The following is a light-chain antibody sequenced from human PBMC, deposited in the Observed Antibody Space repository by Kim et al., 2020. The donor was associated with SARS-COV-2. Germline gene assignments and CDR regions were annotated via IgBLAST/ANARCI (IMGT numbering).Light chain of an antibody. V-gene: IGLV1-47*01. Sequence: QSVLTQAPSASGTPGQRVTISCSGSSSNIGSNYVYWYQQLPGTTPRLLIYRNNQRPSGVPDRFSGSKSGTSASLAIGGLRSEDEADYYCSAWDDSLSGALFGGGTKLTVL. CDR3: SAWDDSLSGAL. CDR1: SSNIGSNY. J-gene: IGLJ2*01. CDR2: RNN.